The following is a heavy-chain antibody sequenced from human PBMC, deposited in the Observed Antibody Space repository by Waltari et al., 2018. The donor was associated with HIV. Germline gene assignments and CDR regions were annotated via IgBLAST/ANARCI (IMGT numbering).Heavy chain of an antibody. Sequence: QVQLVQSGSELKKPGASVKVSCKASGNSFSSYAINWVRQAPGQGLEWMGWINTNTGNPAYGQGYTGRFVFALDTSVSTAYLQISSLKAEYTAVYFCARALVRVTKVPWVDPWGQGTLVTVSS. CDR3: ARALVRVTKVPWVDP. V-gene: IGHV7-4-1*02. J-gene: IGHJ5*02. D-gene: IGHD1-26*01. CDR1: GNSFSSYA. CDR2: INTNTGNP.